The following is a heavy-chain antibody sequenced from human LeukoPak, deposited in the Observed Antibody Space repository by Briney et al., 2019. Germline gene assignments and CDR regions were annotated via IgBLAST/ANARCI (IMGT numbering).Heavy chain of an antibody. V-gene: IGHV3-7*01. CDR3: AREYYYKMDV. D-gene: IGHD3-10*01. CDR2: IKDDGSVK. CDR1: GFTFSIYW. J-gene: IGHJ6*04. Sequence: GGSLRLSCAASGFTFSIYWMSWVRQAPGKGLEWVANIKDDGSVKQYVDSVKGRFTISRDNAKNSLYLQMNSLRVEDTAVYFCAREYYYKMDVWGKGTTVTVSS.